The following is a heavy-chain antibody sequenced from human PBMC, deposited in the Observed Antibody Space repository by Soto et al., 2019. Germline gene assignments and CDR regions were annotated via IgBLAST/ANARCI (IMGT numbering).Heavy chain of an antibody. CDR1: GGSISTYY. D-gene: IGHD3-16*01. CDR2: IYYSGST. J-gene: IGHJ2*01. Sequence: QVQLQESGPGLVKPSETLSLTCTVSGGSISTYYWSWVRQPPGKGLEWIGYIYYSGSTNYNPSLKSRVTISVDTSKNQFSLKLSSVTAADTALYYCARAGFGNTWYFDLWGRGTLVSVSS. CDR3: ARAGFGNTWYFDL. V-gene: IGHV4-59*01.